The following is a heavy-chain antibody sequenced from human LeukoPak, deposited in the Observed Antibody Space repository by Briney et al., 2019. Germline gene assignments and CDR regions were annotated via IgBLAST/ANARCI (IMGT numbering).Heavy chain of an antibody. V-gene: IGHV1-18*01. D-gene: IGHD1-14*01. CDR3: ARVSLATLYK. CDR1: GYTFTSYG. CDR2: ISAYNGNT. J-gene: IGHJ4*02. Sequence: GASVKISCEASGYTFTSYGISWVRQAPGQGLEWVGWISAYNGNTNYAQKLQGRVTMTTDTFTSTAYMELRSLRSDDTAVYYCARVSLATLYKWGQGTLVTVSS.